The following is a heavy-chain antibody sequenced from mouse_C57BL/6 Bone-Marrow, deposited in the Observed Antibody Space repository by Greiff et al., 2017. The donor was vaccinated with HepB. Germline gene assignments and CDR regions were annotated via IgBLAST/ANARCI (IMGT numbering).Heavy chain of an antibody. CDR3: ARDAPTVGFDV. D-gene: IGHD1-1*01. Sequence: EVNVVESGGGLVQSGRSLRLSCATSGFTFSDFYMEWVRQAPGKGLDWIAASRNKANDYTTEYSASVKGRFIVSRDTSQSILYLQMNALRAEDTAIYYCARDAPTVGFDVWGTGTTVTVSS. V-gene: IGHV7-1*01. J-gene: IGHJ1*03. CDR2: SRNKANDYTT. CDR1: GFTFSDFY.